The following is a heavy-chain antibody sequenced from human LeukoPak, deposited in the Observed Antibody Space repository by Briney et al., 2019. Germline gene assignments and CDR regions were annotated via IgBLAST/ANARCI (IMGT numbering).Heavy chain of an antibody. V-gene: IGHV3-33*01. CDR2: IWYDGSNT. J-gene: IGHJ6*04. D-gene: IGHD4-11*01. CDR3: ATLLQGDGMDV. CDR1: GFTLSSYG. Sequence: GRSLRLSCAASGFTLSSYGMHWVRQAPGKGLEWVPVIWYDGSNTYYADSVKGRFTISRDNSKNTLYLQMNSLRAEDTAIYYCATLLQGDGMDVWGKGTTVTVSS.